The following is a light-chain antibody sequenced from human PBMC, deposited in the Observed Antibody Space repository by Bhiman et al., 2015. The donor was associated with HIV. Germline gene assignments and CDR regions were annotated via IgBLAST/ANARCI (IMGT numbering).Light chain of an antibody. Sequence: QSVLTQPPSVSAAPGQQVTISCSGTTSNIGTNYVSWYQQLPGTAPKLLIYDNDKRPSGIPDRFSGSKSGTSATLGITGLQTGDEADYYCGAWDNSLSVLWVFGGGTKLTVL. V-gene: IGLV1-51*01. CDR3: GAWDNSLSVLWV. J-gene: IGLJ3*02. CDR1: TSNIGTNY. CDR2: DND.